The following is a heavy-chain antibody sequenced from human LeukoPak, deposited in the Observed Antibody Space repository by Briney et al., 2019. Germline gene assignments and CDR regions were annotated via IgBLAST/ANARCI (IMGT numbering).Heavy chain of an antibody. J-gene: IGHJ4*02. V-gene: IGHV4-30-4*01. CDR2: IYYSGST. D-gene: IGHD3-10*01. Sequence: PSETLSLTCTVSGGSISSGDYYWSWIRQPPGKGLEWIGYIYYSGSTYYNPSLKSRVTISVDTSKNQFSLKLSSVTAADTAVYYCARGPVLLWFAKDYWGQGTLVTVSS. CDR3: ARGPVLLWFAKDY. CDR1: GGSISSGDYY.